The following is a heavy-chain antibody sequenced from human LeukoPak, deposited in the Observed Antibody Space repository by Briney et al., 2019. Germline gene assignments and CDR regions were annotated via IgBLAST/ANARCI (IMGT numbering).Heavy chain of an antibody. CDR1: GFTFSDYY. Sequence: GGSLRLSCAASGFTFSDYYMSWIRQAPGKGPEWVASVNGRGATTYYADSVTGRFTISRDNSKNTVYLQMISLGADDTAVYFCAKAPATGEGYYFYYMDVWGKGTTVTVSS. CDR3: AKAPATGEGYYFYYMDV. J-gene: IGHJ6*03. D-gene: IGHD7-27*01. CDR2: VNGRGATT. V-gene: IGHV3-23*01.